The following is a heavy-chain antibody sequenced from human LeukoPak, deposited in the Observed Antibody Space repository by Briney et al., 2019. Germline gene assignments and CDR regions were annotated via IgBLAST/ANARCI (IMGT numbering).Heavy chain of an antibody. J-gene: IGHJ6*03. V-gene: IGHV1-46*01. D-gene: IGHD3-9*01. Sequence: ASVTLSFKASGYTFTIYYMHWVRQAPGQGLEWMGIINPSGGSTSYAQKFQGRVTITADEVTTTVYMELSSLRSEDTAVYYCARGIRYYDILTGHVKGHDNSYYYYMDVWGQGTAVTISS. CDR3: ARGIRYYDILTGHVKGHDNSYYYYMDV. CDR1: GYTFTIYY. CDR2: INPSGGST.